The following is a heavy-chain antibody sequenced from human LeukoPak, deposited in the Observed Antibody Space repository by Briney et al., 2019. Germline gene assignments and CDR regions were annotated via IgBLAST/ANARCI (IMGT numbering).Heavy chain of an antibody. CDR2: ISGSGVGT. V-gene: IGHV3-23*01. CDR3: AKISSSSCTDY. Sequence: PGGSLRLSCAASGFTFSSYAMSWVRQAPGKGLEWVSSISGSGVGTYYADSVKGRFTFSRDNSKNTLYLQMNSLRAEDTAVYYCAKISSSSCTDYWGQGTLVTVSS. J-gene: IGHJ4*02. D-gene: IGHD6-19*01. CDR1: GFTFSSYA.